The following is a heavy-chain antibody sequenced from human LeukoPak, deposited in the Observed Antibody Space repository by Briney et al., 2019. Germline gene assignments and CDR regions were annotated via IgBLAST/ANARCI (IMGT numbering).Heavy chain of an antibody. J-gene: IGHJ4*02. CDR1: GFTFSNYA. CDR2: ISGSAITT. V-gene: IGHV3-23*01. D-gene: IGHD3-10*01. Sequence: GGSLRLSCTPSGFTFSNYAMSWVRQAPGKGLEWVSSISGSAITTYYADSVKGRFAISRDNSKNTLYLQMTSLRAEDTAVYYCAKDQKFGDLDDYRGQGTLVTVSS. CDR3: AKDQKFGDLDDY.